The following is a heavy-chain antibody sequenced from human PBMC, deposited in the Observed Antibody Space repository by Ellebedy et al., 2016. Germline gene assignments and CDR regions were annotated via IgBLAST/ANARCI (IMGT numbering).Heavy chain of an antibody. CDR3: ASQSSGIHSLYFNW. V-gene: IGHV3-7*01. CDR1: GFIFNRYW. D-gene: IGHD1-26*01. Sequence: GESLKISCAASGFIFNRYWMNWVRQAPGKGLEWVASINQDGSEKYYVDSAKGRFTISRDNAKNSVYLQMDSLRVEDTAVYYCASQSSGIHSLYFNWWGQGTLVTVSS. CDR2: INQDGSEK. J-gene: IGHJ4*02.